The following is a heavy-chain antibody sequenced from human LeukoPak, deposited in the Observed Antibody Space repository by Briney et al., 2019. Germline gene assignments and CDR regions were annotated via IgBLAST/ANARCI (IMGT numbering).Heavy chain of an antibody. J-gene: IGHJ4*02. D-gene: IGHD5-12*01. CDR3: TRAGRYSGYDYSDY. Sequence: GSLRLSCTPSGFIFGDYAMSWFRQAPGKGLEWVGFIRSKTYGGTTDYAASVKGGFTISRDDSKSIVYLQMNSLKTEDTAVYYCTRAGRYSGYDYSDYWGQGTLVTVSS. CDR1: GFIFGDYA. V-gene: IGHV3-49*03. CDR2: IRSKTYGGTT.